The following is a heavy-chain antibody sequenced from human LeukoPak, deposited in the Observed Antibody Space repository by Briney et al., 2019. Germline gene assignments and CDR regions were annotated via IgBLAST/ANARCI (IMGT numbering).Heavy chain of an antibody. CDR3: ARDRSFDFWSGHFDY. CDR2: ISYDGSNK. Sequence: GGSLRLSCAASGFTFSSYAMHWVRQAPGKGLEWVAVISYDGSNKYYADSVKGRFTISRDNSKNTLYLQVNSLRAEDTAVYYCARDRSFDFWSGHFDYWGQGTLVTVSS. CDR1: GFTFSSYA. J-gene: IGHJ4*02. D-gene: IGHD3-3*01. V-gene: IGHV3-30-3*01.